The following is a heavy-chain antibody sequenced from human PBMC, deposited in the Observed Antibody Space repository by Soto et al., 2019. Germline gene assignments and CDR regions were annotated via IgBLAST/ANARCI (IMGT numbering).Heavy chain of an antibody. CDR3: ARRLYGDYDY. J-gene: IGHJ4*02. Sequence: EASVKVSCKASGYSFTTSGITWVRQAPGQGLEWMGWISTYNGNTNYAQKLQDRVTPTTDTSTSTAYMELRSLRSDDTAIYYCARRLYGDYDYWGQGTLVTVSS. V-gene: IGHV1-18*01. CDR1: GYSFTTSG. D-gene: IGHD4-17*01. CDR2: ISTYNGNT.